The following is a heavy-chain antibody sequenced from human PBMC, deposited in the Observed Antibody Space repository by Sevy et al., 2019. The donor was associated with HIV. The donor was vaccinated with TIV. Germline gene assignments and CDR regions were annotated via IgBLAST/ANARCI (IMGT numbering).Heavy chain of an antibody. Sequence: ASVKVSCKASGGTFSSYAISWVRQAPGQGLEWMGGIIPIFGTANYAQKFQGRVTITADESTSPAYMELSSLRSEDTAVYYCARGEGYCSGGSCYSIDYWGQGTLVTVSS. V-gene: IGHV1-69*13. CDR2: IIPIFGTA. CDR3: ARGEGYCSGGSCYSIDY. CDR1: GGTFSSYA. D-gene: IGHD2-15*01. J-gene: IGHJ4*02.